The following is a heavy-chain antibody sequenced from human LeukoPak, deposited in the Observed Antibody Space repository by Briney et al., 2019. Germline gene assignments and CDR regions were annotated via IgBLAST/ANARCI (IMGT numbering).Heavy chain of an antibody. D-gene: IGHD3-22*01. J-gene: IGHJ4*02. V-gene: IGHV5-10-1*01. CDR3: ARQLDYYDKRDY. CDR1: GYSFTNYG. Sequence: GESLKICWKCSGYSFTNYGISWVRQMPGKGLEWMGRIDPSDSYSNYGPSFQGHVTISADRSISTAYLQWRSLKASDTAMYYCARQLDYYDKRDYWGQGTLVTVAS. CDR2: IDPSDSYS.